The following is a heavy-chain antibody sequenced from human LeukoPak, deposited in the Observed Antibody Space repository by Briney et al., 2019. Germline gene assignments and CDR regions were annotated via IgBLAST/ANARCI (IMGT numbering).Heavy chain of an antibody. V-gene: IGHV4-39*01. Sequence: SGTLSLTCTVSGGSISSSSYYWGWIRQPPGKGLEWIGSIYYSGSTYYNPSLKSRVTISVDTSKNQFSLKLSSVTAADTAVYYCARIMIVVETTIDYWGQGTLVTVSS. CDR1: GGSISSSSYY. CDR2: IYYSGST. CDR3: ARIMIVVETTIDY. J-gene: IGHJ4*02. D-gene: IGHD3-22*01.